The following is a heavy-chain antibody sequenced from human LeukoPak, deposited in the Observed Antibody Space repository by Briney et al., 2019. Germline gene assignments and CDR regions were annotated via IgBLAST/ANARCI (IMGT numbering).Heavy chain of an antibody. CDR2: IRWDGIIK. CDR1: GFTFSSYG. Sequence: GRSLRLSCAASGFTFSSYGMHWVRQAPGKGLEWVAFIRWDGIIKYYADSVKGRFTISRDTSKNTLYLQMNSLRAEDTAVYYCARSKSYDSSGYYFDYWGQGTLVTVSS. CDR3: ARSKSYDSSGYYFDY. J-gene: IGHJ4*02. D-gene: IGHD3-22*01. V-gene: IGHV3-30*02.